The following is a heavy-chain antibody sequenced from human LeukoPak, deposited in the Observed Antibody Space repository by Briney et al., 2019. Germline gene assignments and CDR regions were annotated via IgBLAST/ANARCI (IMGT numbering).Heavy chain of an antibody. J-gene: IGHJ3*02. V-gene: IGHV3-23*01. CDR2: ISGSGGSA. Sequence: PGGSLRLSCAVSGFTFSRFAMNWVRQAPGQGLEWISIISGSGGSAYYADSVKGRFIISRDNSKNTLYLQMNSLRAEDTAVYYCAKAGTWDSSGYYDAFDIWGQGTMVIVSS. D-gene: IGHD3-22*01. CDR3: AKAGTWDSSGYYDAFDI. CDR1: GFTFSRFA.